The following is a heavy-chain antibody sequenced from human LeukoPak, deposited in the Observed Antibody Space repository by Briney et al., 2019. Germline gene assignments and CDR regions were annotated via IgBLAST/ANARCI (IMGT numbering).Heavy chain of an antibody. J-gene: IGHJ4*02. CDR3: ARETPEYYDFWSGYYTGIAHFDY. V-gene: IGHV1-18*01. Sequence: ASVKVSCKASGGTFSSYAISWVRQAPGQGLEWMGWISAYNGNTNYAQKLQGRVTMTTDTSTSTAYMELRSLRSDDTAVYYCARETPEYYDFWSGYYTGIAHFDYWGQGTLVTVSS. CDR1: GGTFSSYA. CDR2: ISAYNGNT. D-gene: IGHD3-3*01.